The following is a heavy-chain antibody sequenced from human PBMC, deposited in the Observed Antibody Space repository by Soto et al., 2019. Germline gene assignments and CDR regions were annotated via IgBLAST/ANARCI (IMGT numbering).Heavy chain of an antibody. Sequence: EVQLVESGGGLVQPGGSLRLSCAASGFTFSSYSMNWVRQAPGKGLEWVSYISSSSSTIYYADSVKGRFTISRDNAKNSLYLQMNSLRDEDTAVYYCARDAVDSSSSHARDNWFDPWGQGTLVTVSS. CDR2: ISSSSSTI. CDR1: GFTFSSYS. CDR3: ARDAVDSSSSHARDNWFDP. J-gene: IGHJ5*02. V-gene: IGHV3-48*02. D-gene: IGHD6-13*01.